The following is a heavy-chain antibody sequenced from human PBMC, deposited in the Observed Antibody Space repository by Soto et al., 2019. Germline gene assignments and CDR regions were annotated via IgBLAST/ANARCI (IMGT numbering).Heavy chain of an antibody. D-gene: IGHD4-17*01. CDR2: IWYDGSNK. CDR1: GFTFSSYG. Sequence: GSLRLSCAASGFTFSSYGMHWVRQAPGKGLEWVAVIWYDGSNKYYADSVKGRFTISRDNSKNTLYLQMNSLRAEDTAVYYCARDEDGAYKYFQHSGQGTLVTVSS. CDR3: ARDEDGAYKYFQH. V-gene: IGHV3-33*01. J-gene: IGHJ1*01.